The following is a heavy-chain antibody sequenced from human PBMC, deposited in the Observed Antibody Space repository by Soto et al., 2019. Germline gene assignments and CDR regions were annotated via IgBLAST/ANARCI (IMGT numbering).Heavy chain of an antibody. V-gene: IGHV3-30-3*01. J-gene: IGHJ6*04. CDR3: ARALRITIFAVVIQGTYYYGMDV. D-gene: IGHD3-3*01. Sequence: PGGCLRLSCAASGFTFSSYAMHWVRQAPGKGLEWVAVISYDGSNKYYADSVKGRFTISRDNSKNTLYLQMNSLRAEDTAVYYCARALRITIFAVVIQGTYYYGMDVWGKGTTVTTSS. CDR1: GFTFSSYA. CDR2: ISYDGSNK.